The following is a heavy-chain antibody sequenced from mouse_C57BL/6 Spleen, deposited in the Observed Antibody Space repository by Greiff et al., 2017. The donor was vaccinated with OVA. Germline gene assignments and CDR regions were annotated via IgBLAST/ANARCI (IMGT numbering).Heavy chain of an antibody. Sequence: QVQLKQSGAELVKPGASVKISCKASGYAFSSYWMNWVKQRPGKGLEWIGQIYPGDGDTNYNGKFKGKATLTADKSSSTAYMQLSSLTSEDSAVYFCARVVTTYYAMDYWGQGTSVTVSS. CDR1: GYAFSSYW. CDR2: IYPGDGDT. D-gene: IGHD2-2*01. J-gene: IGHJ4*01. V-gene: IGHV1-80*01. CDR3: ARVVTTYYAMDY.